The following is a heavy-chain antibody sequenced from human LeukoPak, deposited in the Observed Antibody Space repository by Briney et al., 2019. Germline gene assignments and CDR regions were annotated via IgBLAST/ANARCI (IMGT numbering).Heavy chain of an antibody. J-gene: IGHJ4*02. Sequence: PSETLSLTCSVSGGSISSSSYYWGWIRQPPGKGLEWIGSIYYSGSTYYNPSLKSRVTISVDTSKNQFSLKLSSVTSEDTAVYHCARHCSYYGNFDYWGQGTMVTVSS. D-gene: IGHD3-10*01. CDR3: ARHCSYYGNFDY. CDR2: IYYSGST. CDR1: GGSISSSSYY. V-gene: IGHV4-39*01.